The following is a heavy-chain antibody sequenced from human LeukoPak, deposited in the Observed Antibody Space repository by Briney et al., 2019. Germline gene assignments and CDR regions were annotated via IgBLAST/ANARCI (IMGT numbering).Heavy chain of an antibody. V-gene: IGHV1-18*01. CDR1: GYTFTSYG. CDR2: ISAYNGNT. J-gene: IGHJ3*02. Sequence: ASVKVSCNASGYTFTSYGISWVRQAPGQGLEWMGWISAYNGNTNYAQKLQGRVTMTTDTSTSTAYMELRSLRSDDTAVYYCAREYFYGEIPDAFDIWGQGTMVTVSS. D-gene: IGHD4-17*01. CDR3: AREYFYGEIPDAFDI.